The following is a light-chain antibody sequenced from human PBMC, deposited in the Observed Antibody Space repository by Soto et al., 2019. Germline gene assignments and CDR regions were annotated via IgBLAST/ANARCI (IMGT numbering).Light chain of an antibody. CDR2: LNNDGSH. CDR1: SGHSSYA. V-gene: IGLV4-69*01. J-gene: IGLJ2*01. CDR3: QTWGTGFQF. Sequence: QTVVTQSPSASASLGASVTLTCTLSSGHSSYAIAWHQKQPGKGPRYLMDLNNDGSHTKGDGIPDRFSGSSSGADRYLIISSLQSEDEAEYYCQTWGTGFQFFGGGTKLTVL.